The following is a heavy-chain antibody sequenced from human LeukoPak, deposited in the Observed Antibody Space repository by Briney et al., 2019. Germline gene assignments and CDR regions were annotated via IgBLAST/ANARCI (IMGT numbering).Heavy chain of an antibody. D-gene: IGHD1-26*01. CDR1: GFTFSGSA. J-gene: IGHJ5*02. V-gene: IGHV3-73*01. Sequence: GGSLRLSCAASGFTFSGSAMHWVRQASGKGMEWVGRIRSKANSYATAYAASVKGRFTISRDDSKNTAYLQMDSLKTEDTAVYYCTGPKILRGSNWFDPWGQGTLVTVSS. CDR2: IRSKANSYAT. CDR3: TGPKILRGSNWFDP.